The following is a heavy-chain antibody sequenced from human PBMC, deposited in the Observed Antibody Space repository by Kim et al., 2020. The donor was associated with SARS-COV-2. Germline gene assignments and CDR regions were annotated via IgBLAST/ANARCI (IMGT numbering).Heavy chain of an antibody. J-gene: IGHJ6*01. Sequence: SETLSLTCTVSSGSFTSYYWNWIRQSPGKGLEWVGYIYYTGSTNYNPSLKSRVTISIDTSKNQFSRRLTSVTAADTAVYYCARGFSGSTNLYYSGMDVWGRGTTVAVSA. D-gene: IGHD5-12*01. CDR3: ARGFSGSTNLYYSGMDV. V-gene: IGHV4-59*01. CDR1: SGSFTSYY. CDR2: IYYTGST.